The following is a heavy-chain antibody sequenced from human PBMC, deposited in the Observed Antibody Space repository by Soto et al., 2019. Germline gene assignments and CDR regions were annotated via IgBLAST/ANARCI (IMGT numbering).Heavy chain of an antibody. CDR2: IYPDGSNK. CDR1: GFTFSSHS. Sequence: HPGGSLRLSCAVSGFTFSSHSMHWVRQPPGKGLEWVALIYPDGSNKYYADSVKGRFTISRDNSKNTLYLQMNSLRAEDTAVYYCAKDESSGWYVIWFDPWGQGTLVTVSS. CDR3: AKDESSGWYVIWFDP. D-gene: IGHD6-19*01. V-gene: IGHV3-30*18. J-gene: IGHJ5*02.